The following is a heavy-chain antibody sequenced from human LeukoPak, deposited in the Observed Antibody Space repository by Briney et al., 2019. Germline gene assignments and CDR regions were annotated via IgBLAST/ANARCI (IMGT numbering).Heavy chain of an antibody. Sequence: SETLSLTCAVYGGSFSGYYWSWIRQPPGKGLEWIGSIFYSGTTYYNPSLKSRVTISIDTSRNQFSLKLSSVTAADTAVYFCARDRDGYNIVYFDYWGQGTLVTVSS. CDR1: GGSFSGYY. J-gene: IGHJ4*02. V-gene: IGHV4-34*12. D-gene: IGHD5-24*01. CDR3: ARDRDGYNIVYFDY. CDR2: IFYSGTT.